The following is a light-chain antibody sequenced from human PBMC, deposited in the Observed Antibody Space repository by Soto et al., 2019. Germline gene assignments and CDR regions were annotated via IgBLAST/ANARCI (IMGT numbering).Light chain of an antibody. V-gene: IGLV3-21*02. Sequence: SYELTQPPSVSVAPGQTAKITCGAAKIATQSVHWSQQKPGQAPVLVVYDNTERPSGIPERFSASKSGATATLTITRVEAGDEADYYCQVWDGSRDQVAFGGGTKLTVL. CDR2: DNT. J-gene: IGLJ2*01. CDR3: QVWDGSRDQVA. CDR1: KIATQS.